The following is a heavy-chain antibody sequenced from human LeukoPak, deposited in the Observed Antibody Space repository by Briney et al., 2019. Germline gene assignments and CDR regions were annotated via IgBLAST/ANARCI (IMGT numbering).Heavy chain of an antibody. V-gene: IGHV4-39*07. CDR3: ARDTTSGSYSGWFDP. J-gene: IGHJ5*02. D-gene: IGHD3-10*01. CDR2: IYYRGST. CDR1: GASISSSTYY. Sequence: PSETLSLTCTVSGASISSSTYYWGWIRQPPEKGLEWIGSIYYRGSTYYNPSLKSRVTISVDTSKNQFSLKLSSVTAADTAVYYCARDTTSGSYSGWFDPWGQGTLVTVSS.